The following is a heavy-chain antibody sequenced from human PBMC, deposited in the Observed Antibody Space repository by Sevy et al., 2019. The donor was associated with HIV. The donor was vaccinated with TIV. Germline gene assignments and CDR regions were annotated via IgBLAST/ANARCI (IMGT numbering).Heavy chain of an antibody. CDR1: GFSFTAYA. J-gene: IGHJ4*02. D-gene: IGHD3-16*01. CDR2: ITNDGTNK. V-gene: IGHV3-30*18. CDR3: AKAGDLGPFDF. Sequence: GGSLRLSCAASGFSFTAYAIHWVRQAPGKGLEWLAVITNDGTNKFYTDEVKGRFTVSRKNSRNTLSLQMDSLSTEDTAIYYCAKAGDLGPFDFWGLGTRVTVSS.